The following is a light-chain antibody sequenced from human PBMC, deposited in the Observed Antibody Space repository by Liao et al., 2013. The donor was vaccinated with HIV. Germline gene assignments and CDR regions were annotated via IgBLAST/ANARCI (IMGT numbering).Light chain of an antibody. V-gene: IGLV3-21*04. CDR1: NIGIKN. J-gene: IGLJ2*01. CDR2: FDS. CDR3: EVWDSVSNIV. Sequence: SYVLTQPPSLSVAPGKTATFTCGGKNIGIKNVHWYRQRPGQAPVLVLFFDSDRPSGIPERFSGSNSGDTATLTISRVEVGDEADYYCEVWDSVSNIVFGEGTTLTVL.